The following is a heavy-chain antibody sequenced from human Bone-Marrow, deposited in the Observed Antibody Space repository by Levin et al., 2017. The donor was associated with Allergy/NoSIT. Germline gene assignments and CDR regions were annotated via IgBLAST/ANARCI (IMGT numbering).Heavy chain of an antibody. V-gene: IGHV3-23*01. CDR3: AKEQDPCSSTSCYSDY. Sequence: GGSLRLSCAASGFTFSIYAMTWVRQAPGKGLEWVSSISGSGGDTYYADSVKGRFTISRDNSKNTLYLQMNSLRAEDTAVYYCAKEQDPCSSTSCYSDYWGQGTLVTVSS. J-gene: IGHJ4*02. CDR2: ISGSGGDT. D-gene: IGHD2-2*01. CDR1: GFTFSIYA.